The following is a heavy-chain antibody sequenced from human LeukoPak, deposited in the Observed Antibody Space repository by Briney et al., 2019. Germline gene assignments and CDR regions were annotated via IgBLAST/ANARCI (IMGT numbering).Heavy chain of an antibody. CDR1: GGSISSGGYY. Sequence: SETLSLTCTVSGGSISSGGYYWSWIRQHPGKGLEWIGYIYYSGSTYYNPSLKSRVTISVDTSKNQFSLKLSSVTAADTAVYYCARQRYFAYDAFDIWGQGTMVTVSS. CDR3: ARQRYFAYDAFDI. CDR2: IYYSGST. J-gene: IGHJ3*02. D-gene: IGHD3-9*01. V-gene: IGHV4-31*03.